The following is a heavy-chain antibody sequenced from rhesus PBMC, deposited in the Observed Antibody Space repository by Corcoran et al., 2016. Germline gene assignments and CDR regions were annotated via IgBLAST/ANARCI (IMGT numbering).Heavy chain of an antibody. D-gene: IGHD5-36*01. V-gene: IGHV4-165*02. Sequence: QVQLQESGPGLVKPSETLSLTCAVSGGSLSGYYWNWIRQPPGKGREGIGYIGGSSGSTYYNPALKSRVTISADTSKNHFSLTLSSVTASDTAVYYCARGYSYGPDYWGQGVLVTVSS. CDR1: GGSLSGYY. CDR2: IGGSSGST. CDR3: ARGYSYGPDY. J-gene: IGHJ4*01.